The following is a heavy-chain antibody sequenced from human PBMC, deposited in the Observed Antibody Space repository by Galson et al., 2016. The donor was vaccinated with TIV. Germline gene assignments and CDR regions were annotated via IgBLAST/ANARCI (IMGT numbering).Heavy chain of an antibody. D-gene: IGHD3-10*01. Sequence: SLRLSCAASGFTFSRHAMHWVRQAPGKGLEWLAVISFDASSKWYADSVKGRFTVSIDTSKDTLYLQVDTLRPEDTAVYYCVRDGSYYAGSGSPSMDVWGHGTAVSVSS. CDR3: VRDGSYYAGSGSPSMDV. CDR1: GFTFSRHA. CDR2: ISFDASSK. J-gene: IGHJ6*02. V-gene: IGHV3-30*04.